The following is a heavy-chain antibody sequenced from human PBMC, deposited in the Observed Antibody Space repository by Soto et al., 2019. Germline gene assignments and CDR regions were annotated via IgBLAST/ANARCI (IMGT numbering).Heavy chain of an antibody. Sequence: GGSLRLSCAASGFTFRDYYMDWVRQAPGKGLEWVGRIKRITDGGTTDYAAPVKGRFTISRDDSKNTLFLQMNSLKTGDTAVYYCTTNGDSGSYYYGMDVWGQGTTVTVSS. J-gene: IGHJ6*02. V-gene: IGHV3-15*01. D-gene: IGHD1-26*01. CDR1: GFTFRDYY. CDR3: TTNGDSGSYYYGMDV. CDR2: IKRITDGGTT.